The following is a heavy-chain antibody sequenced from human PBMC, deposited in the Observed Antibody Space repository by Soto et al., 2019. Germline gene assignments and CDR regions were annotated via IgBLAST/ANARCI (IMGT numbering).Heavy chain of an antibody. CDR2: IYYSGST. V-gene: IGHV4-30-4*01. CDR3: ARDRAYYDYVWGSYRQNSIPYNWFDP. Sequence: SETLSLTCTVSGGSISSGDYYWSWIRQPPGKGLEWIGYIYYSGSTYYNPSLKSRVTISVDTSKNQFSLKLSSVTAADTAVYYCARDRAYYDYVWGSYRQNSIPYNWFDPWGQGTLVTVSS. D-gene: IGHD3-16*02. J-gene: IGHJ5*02. CDR1: GGSISSGDYY.